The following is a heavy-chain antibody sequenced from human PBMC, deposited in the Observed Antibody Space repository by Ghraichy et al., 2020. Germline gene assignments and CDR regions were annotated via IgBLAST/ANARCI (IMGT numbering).Heavy chain of an antibody. CDR2: IIPIFGTA. Sequence: SVKVSCKASGGTFSSYAISWVRQAPGQGLEWMGGIIPIFGTANYAQKFQGRVTITADESTSTAYMELSSLRSEDTAVYYCARRGRRCSSTSCYENWFDPWGQGTLVTVSS. CDR3: ARRGRRCSSTSCYENWFDP. J-gene: IGHJ5*02. D-gene: IGHD2-2*01. CDR1: GGTFSSYA. V-gene: IGHV1-69*13.